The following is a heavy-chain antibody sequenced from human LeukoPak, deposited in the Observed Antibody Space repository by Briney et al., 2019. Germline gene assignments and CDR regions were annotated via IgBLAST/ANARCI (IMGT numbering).Heavy chain of an antibody. CDR1: GGSISSSSYY. V-gene: IGHV4-39*07. CDR2: IYYSGST. CDR3: ARRDGYTYYDY. D-gene: IGHD5-24*01. J-gene: IGHJ4*02. Sequence: PSETLSLTCTVSGGSISSSSYYWGWIRQPPGKGLEWIGSIYYSGSTYYNPSLKSRVTISVDTSKNQSSLKLSSVTAADTAVYYCARRDGYTYYDYWGQGTLVTVSS.